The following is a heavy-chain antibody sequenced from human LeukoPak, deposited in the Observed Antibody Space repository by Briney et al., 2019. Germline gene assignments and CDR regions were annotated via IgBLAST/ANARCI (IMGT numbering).Heavy chain of an antibody. D-gene: IGHD4-17*01. Sequence: GGSLRLSCAASGFTVSSNYMSWVRQAPGKGLEWVSVIYSGGSTYYADSVKGRFTISRDNSKNTLYLQMNSLRAEDTAVYYCARGYDYGDYVGAFDIWGQGTMVTVSS. CDR1: GFTVSSNY. CDR3: ARGYDYGDYVGAFDI. J-gene: IGHJ3*02. V-gene: IGHV3-66*01. CDR2: IYSGGST.